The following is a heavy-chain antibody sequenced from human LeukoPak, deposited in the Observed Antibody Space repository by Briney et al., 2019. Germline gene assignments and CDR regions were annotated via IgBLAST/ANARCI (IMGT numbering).Heavy chain of an antibody. Sequence: GGSLRLSCAASGFTFSSYSMNWVRQAPGKGLEWVAFIRYDGSNKYYADSVKGRFIISRDNSKNTLYLQMNSLRAEDTAVYYCAKASPIVVVVAATDYWGQGTLVTVSS. CDR1: GFTFSSYS. V-gene: IGHV3-30*02. J-gene: IGHJ4*02. D-gene: IGHD2-15*01. CDR2: IRYDGSNK. CDR3: AKASPIVVVVAATDY.